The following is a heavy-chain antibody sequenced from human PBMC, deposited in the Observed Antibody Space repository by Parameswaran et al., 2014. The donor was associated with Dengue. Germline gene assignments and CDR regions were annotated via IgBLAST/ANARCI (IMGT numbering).Heavy chain of an antibody. J-gene: IGHJ3*01. V-gene: IGHV3-48*03. Sequence: WIRQPQGRGWEWVANIGSGGITMYYADSVKGRFTVSRDNAKNSLYLQMSSLRAEDTAVYYCARGEYAFDLWGQGTMVTVSS. CDR2: IGSGGITM. CDR3: ARGEYAFDL.